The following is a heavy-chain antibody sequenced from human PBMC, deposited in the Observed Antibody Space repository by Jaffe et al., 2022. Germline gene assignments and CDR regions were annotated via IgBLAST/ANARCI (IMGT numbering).Heavy chain of an antibody. V-gene: IGHV3-30*02. D-gene: IGHD3-22*01. CDR3: AREGSGIVVGAFDY. J-gene: IGHJ4*02. Sequence: QVHLVESGGGVVQPGGSLRLSCRASEGSGFTFSRSGMHWVRQAPGKGLEWVAFIQSDESRKDYADSVKGRFTISRDNSRNMVYLQLGSLRAEDSAMYYCAREGSGIVVGAFDYWGQGTLVTVSS. CDR1: EGSGFTFSRSG. CDR2: IQSDESRK.